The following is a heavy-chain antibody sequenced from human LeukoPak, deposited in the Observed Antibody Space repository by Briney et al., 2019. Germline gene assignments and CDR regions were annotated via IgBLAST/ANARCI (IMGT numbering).Heavy chain of an antibody. J-gene: IGHJ6*03. CDR2: IWYDGSNK. CDR3: ARPYSSQGTKGRYYYYYMDV. Sequence: PGGSPRLSCAASGFTFSSYGMHWVRQAPGKGLEWVAVIWYDGSNKYYADSVKGRFTISRDNSKNTLYLQMNSLRAEDTAVYYCARPYSSQGTKGRYYYYYMDVWGKGTTVTVSS. V-gene: IGHV3-33*01. CDR1: GFTFSSYG. D-gene: IGHD2-8*01.